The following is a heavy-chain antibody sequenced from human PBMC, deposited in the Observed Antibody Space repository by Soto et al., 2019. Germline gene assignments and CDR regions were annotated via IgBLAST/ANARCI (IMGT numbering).Heavy chain of an antibody. D-gene: IGHD1-26*01. Sequence: ASVKVSCKASGYTFTSYAMHWVRQAPGQRLEWMGWINAGNGNTKYSQKFQGRVTITRDTSASTAYMELSSLRSEDTAVYYCARGSVGANTFDYWGQGTLVTVSS. V-gene: IGHV1-3*01. CDR1: GYTFTSYA. CDR2: INAGNGNT. CDR3: ARGSVGANTFDY. J-gene: IGHJ4*02.